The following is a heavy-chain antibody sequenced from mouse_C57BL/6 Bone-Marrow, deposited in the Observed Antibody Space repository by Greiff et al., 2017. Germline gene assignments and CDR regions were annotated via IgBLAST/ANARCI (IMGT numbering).Heavy chain of an antibody. CDR3: GRELGWFAY. CDR2: ISDDGSN. V-gene: IGHV3-6*01. CDR1: GYSFTSGYY. Sequence: VQLKQSGPGLVKPCQSLSLSCSVTGYSFTSGYYWNWIRQFPGNQLEWMSYISDDGSNNYNPSLKNRISITHDTSKNQFFLKMNSVTTEDTATYYCGRELGWFAYWGQGTLVTVSA. D-gene: IGHD4-1*01. J-gene: IGHJ3*01.